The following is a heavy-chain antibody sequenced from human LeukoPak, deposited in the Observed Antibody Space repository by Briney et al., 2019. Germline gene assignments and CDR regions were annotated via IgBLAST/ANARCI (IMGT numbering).Heavy chain of an antibody. CDR2: IYYSGST. D-gene: IGHD2-8*01. V-gene: IGHV4-59*01. Sequence: SETLSLTCTVSGGSISSYYWSWIRQPPGKGLEWIGYIYYSGSTNYNPSLKSRVTISVDTSKNQFPLKLSSVTAADTAVYYCARDLTGYCTNGVCDYYYGMDVWGQGTTVTVSS. J-gene: IGHJ6*02. CDR1: GGSISSYY. CDR3: ARDLTGYCTNGVCDYYYGMDV.